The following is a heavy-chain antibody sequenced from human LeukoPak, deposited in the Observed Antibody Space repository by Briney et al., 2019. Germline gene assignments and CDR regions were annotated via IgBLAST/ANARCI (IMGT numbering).Heavy chain of an antibody. CDR3: TRAASSGPLFTYHMDV. Sequence: SETLSLTCTVSGGSISSSSYYWGWIRQPPGKGLEWIGSIYYSGSTYYNPSLKSRATISVDTSKNQFSLKLTSVTAADTAVYYCTRAASSGPLFTYHMDVWGKGTTVTVSS. D-gene: IGHD3-22*01. CDR2: IYYSGST. V-gene: IGHV4-39*07. CDR1: GGSISSSSYY. J-gene: IGHJ6*03.